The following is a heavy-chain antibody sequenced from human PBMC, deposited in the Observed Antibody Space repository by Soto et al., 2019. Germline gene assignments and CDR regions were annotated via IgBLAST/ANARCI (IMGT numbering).Heavy chain of an antibody. CDR1: GFTFSRYW. Sequence: EVQLVESGGGLVQPGGSLRLSCAGSGFTFSRYWMHWVRQVPGKGLVWVSNIVSDGSRTTYADSVKGRFTISRDNAKKTLYLQMESLRVEDTAIYYWARGPNAEPFDFWGQGTLVTFSS. J-gene: IGHJ4*02. CDR2: IVSDGSRT. CDR3: ARGPNAEPFDF. V-gene: IGHV3-74*01.